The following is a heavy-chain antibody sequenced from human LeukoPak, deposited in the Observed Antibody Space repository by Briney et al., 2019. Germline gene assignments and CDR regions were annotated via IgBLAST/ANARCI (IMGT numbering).Heavy chain of an antibody. D-gene: IGHD2-2*01. J-gene: IGHJ4*02. CDR2: INPNSGGT. CDR1: GYTFTGYY. Sequence: GASVKVSCKXSGYTFTGYYMHWVRQAPGQGLEWMGWINPNSGGTNYAQKFQGRVTMTRDTSISTAYMELSRLRSDDTAVYYCARDPYCSSTSCKLWGQGTLVTVSS. CDR3: ARDPYCSSTSCKL. V-gene: IGHV1-2*02.